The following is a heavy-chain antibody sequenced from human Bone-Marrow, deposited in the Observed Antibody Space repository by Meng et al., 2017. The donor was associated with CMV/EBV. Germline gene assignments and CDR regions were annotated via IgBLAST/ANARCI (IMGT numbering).Heavy chain of an antibody. V-gene: IGHV4-34*01. Sequence: GSLRLSCAVCGGSFSGYYWSWIRQPPGKGLEWIGEINHSGSTNYNPSLKSRVTISVDTSKNQFSLKLSSVTAADTAVYYCARGNYDSSGYSKLNWFDPWGQGTLVIVSS. CDR1: GGSFSGYY. D-gene: IGHD3-22*01. CDR3: ARGNYDSSGYSKLNWFDP. CDR2: INHSGST. J-gene: IGHJ5*02.